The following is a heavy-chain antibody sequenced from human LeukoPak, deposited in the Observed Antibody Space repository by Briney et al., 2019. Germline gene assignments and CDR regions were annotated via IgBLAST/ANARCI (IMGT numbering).Heavy chain of an antibody. CDR1: GFTFSSYW. V-gene: IGHV3-7*01. Sequence: GGSLRLSCAASGFTFSSYWMSWVRQAPGKGLEWVANIKQDGSEKYYVDSVKGRFTVSRDNAKNTLYLQVNNLRAEVTAVYYCARGPNSNWSGLDFWGQGTLLTVSS. J-gene: IGHJ4*02. D-gene: IGHD6-6*01. CDR2: IKQDGSEK. CDR3: ARGPNSNWSGLDF.